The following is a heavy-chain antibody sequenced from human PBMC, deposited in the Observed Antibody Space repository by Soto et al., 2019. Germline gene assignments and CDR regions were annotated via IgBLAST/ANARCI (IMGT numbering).Heavy chain of an antibody. Sequence: SETLSLTCTVSGGSISSGGYYWSWIRQHPGKGLEWIGYIYYSGSTYYNPSLKSRVTISVDTSKNQFSLKLSSVTAADTAVYYCARCNSFRGGLDYWGQGTLVTVSS. CDR3: ARCNSFRGGLDY. D-gene: IGHD3-10*01. CDR1: GGSISSGGYY. J-gene: IGHJ4*02. V-gene: IGHV4-31*03. CDR2: IYYSGST.